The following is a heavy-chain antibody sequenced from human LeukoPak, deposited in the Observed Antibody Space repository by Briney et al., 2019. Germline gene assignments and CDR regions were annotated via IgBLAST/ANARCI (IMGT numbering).Heavy chain of an antibody. CDR1: GFTFSNSA. Sequence: GRSLRLSCAASGFTFSNSAMSWVRQAPGKGLEWVSGISASGASTYYADSVKGRLTISRDNSKNTLYLQMRSLRAEDTAVYYCAKDEGPSVDGDYFDYWGQGSLVTVSS. CDR2: ISASGAST. CDR3: AKDEGPSVDGDYFDY. V-gene: IGHV3-23*01. J-gene: IGHJ4*02. D-gene: IGHD3-10*01.